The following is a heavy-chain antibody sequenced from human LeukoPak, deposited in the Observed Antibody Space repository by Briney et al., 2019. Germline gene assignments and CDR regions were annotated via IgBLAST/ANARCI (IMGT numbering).Heavy chain of an antibody. D-gene: IGHD1-20*01. CDR3: ARGHLTGRGYFDY. Sequence: SETLSLTCTVSGGAVNSYYWSWIRQTPGKGLEWIGYISHSGNTDYAPSLKSRVTMSLDTSKNQFALKLSSVTAADTAVYYCARGHLTGRGYFDYWGQGTLVTVSS. CDR1: GGAVNSYY. J-gene: IGHJ4*02. V-gene: IGHV4-59*02. CDR2: ISHSGNT.